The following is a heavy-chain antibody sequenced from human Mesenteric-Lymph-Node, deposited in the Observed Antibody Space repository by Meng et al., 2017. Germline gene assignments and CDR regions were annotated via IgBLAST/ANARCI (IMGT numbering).Heavy chain of an antibody. J-gene: IGHJ4*02. CDR3: ARVRSGLYLDY. CDR1: GFTFSNYA. CDR2: ISGSGGNT. Sequence: GESLKISCAASGFTFSNYAMSWVRQAPGKGLEWVSAISGSGGNTYFADSVKGRFTISRDNSKNTLYLQMNSLRAEDTAVYYCARVRSGLYLDYWGQGTLVTVSS. V-gene: IGHV3-23*01.